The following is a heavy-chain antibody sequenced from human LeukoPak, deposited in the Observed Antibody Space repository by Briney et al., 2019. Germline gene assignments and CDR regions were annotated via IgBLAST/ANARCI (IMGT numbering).Heavy chain of an antibody. V-gene: IGHV4-4*07. D-gene: IGHD4-17*01. CDR3: ARGYGDQGYDY. J-gene: IGHJ4*02. CDR1: GGSMTSYY. CDR2: IYTSEST. Sequence: SETLSLTCTVSGGSMTSYYWSWIRQPAGKGLEWIGRIYTSESTNYNPSLKSRVTMSVDRSKNQFSLKLGSVTAADTAVYYCARGYGDQGYDYWGQGTLATVSS.